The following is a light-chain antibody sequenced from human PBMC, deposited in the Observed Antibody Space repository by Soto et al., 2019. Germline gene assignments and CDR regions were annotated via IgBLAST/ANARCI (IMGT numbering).Light chain of an antibody. CDR2: AAS. J-gene: IGKJ1*01. Sequence: EVVLTQSPGTVSLSPRERATLSCRASQSVTNNYLAWYQQKAGQAPRLLIYAASSRATGIPDKFSGSGYGTDITLSISRLAAEDFAVSYCKEYGHSLTWTFGQGTKVVIK. CDR1: QSVTNNY. CDR3: KEYGHSLTWT. V-gene: IGKV3-20*01.